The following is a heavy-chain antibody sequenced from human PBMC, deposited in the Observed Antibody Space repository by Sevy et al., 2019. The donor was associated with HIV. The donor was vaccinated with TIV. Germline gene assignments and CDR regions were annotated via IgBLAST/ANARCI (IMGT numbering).Heavy chain of an antibody. CDR1: GFTFTNYW. Sequence: GESLKISCAASGFTFTNYWMSWVRQTPGKGLEWVATIKQDESEKYYVDSVKGRFAISRDNGKNSVSLQMNGLRAEDMALYYCAREVGGYNWRPYYFDSWGQGTLVTVSS. J-gene: IGHJ4*02. CDR3: AREVGGYNWRPYYFDS. V-gene: IGHV3-7*01. D-gene: IGHD5-12*01. CDR2: IKQDESEK.